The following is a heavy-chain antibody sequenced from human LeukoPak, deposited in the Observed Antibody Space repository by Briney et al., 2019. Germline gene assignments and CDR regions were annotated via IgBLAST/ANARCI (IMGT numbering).Heavy chain of an antibody. V-gene: IGHV3-74*01. CDR3: ARGWRGYSYTYGSSGYYPEDYFDY. CDR2: VNSDRSST. Sequence: QPGGSLRLSCAASGFTFSSYWMHWVRQAPGKGLVWVSRVNSDRSSTSYADSVKGRFTISRDNTKNTLYLQMNSLRADDTAVYYCARGWRGYSYTYGSSGYYPEDYFDYWGQGTLVTVSS. CDR1: GFTFSSYW. J-gene: IGHJ4*02. D-gene: IGHD3-22*01.